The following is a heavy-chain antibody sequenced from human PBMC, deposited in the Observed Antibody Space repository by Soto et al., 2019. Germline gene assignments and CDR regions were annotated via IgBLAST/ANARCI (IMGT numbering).Heavy chain of an antibody. Sequence: GESLKISCKGSGYNFATYWIAWVRQMPGKGLEYMGIIYPGDSDTRYSPSFQGQVTFSADKSINTAYLQWSSLKASDTAMYYCARHGFYGDYASNYFDPLGQGTLVTVSS. CDR2: IYPGDSDT. CDR1: GYNFATYW. D-gene: IGHD4-17*01. V-gene: IGHV5-51*01. CDR3: ARHGFYGDYASNYFDP. J-gene: IGHJ5*02.